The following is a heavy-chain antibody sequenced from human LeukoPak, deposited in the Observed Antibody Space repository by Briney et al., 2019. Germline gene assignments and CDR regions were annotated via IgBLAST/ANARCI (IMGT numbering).Heavy chain of an antibody. D-gene: IGHD3-10*01. V-gene: IGHV3-33*01. CDR2: IWYDGSNK. J-gene: IGHJ4*02. CDR1: GFTFSSYG. Sequence: GRSLRLSCAASGFTFSSYGMHWVRQAPGKGLEWVAVIWYDGSNKYYADSVMGRFTISRDNSKNTLYLQMNSLRAEDTAVYYCARGIRYFDYWGQGTLVTVSS. CDR3: ARGIRYFDY.